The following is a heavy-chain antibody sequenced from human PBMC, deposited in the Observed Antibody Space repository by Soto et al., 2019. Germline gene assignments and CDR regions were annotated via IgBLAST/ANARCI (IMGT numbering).Heavy chain of an antibody. CDR1: GFTFDDYA. Sequence: LRLSCAASGFTFDDYAMHWVRQAPGKGLEWVSGISWNSGSIGYADSVKGRFTISRDNAKNSLYLQMNSLRAEDTALYYCAKAHYYDSSGYLDYWGQGTLVTVSS. CDR2: ISWNSGSI. J-gene: IGHJ4*02. D-gene: IGHD3-22*01. CDR3: AKAHYYDSSGYLDY. V-gene: IGHV3-9*01.